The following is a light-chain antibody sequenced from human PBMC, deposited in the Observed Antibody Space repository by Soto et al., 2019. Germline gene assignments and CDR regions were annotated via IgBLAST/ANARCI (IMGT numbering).Light chain of an antibody. CDR1: GSNIGAPYD. CDR3: QSYDSSLSGDV. Sequence: QSVLTQPPSLSGAPGQRVTISCTGSGSNIGAPYDVHWYQHLPGTAPKLLIYGSTNRPSGVPGRFSGSKSGTSASLAITGLQAEDGADYYCQSYDSSLSGDVFGAGTKVTVL. V-gene: IGLV1-40*01. J-gene: IGLJ1*01. CDR2: GST.